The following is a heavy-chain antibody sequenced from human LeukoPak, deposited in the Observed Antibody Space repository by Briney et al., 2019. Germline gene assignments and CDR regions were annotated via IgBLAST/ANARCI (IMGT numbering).Heavy chain of an antibody. Sequence: GASVKVSCKASGGTFSSYAISWVGQAPGQGREGMGGIFAIFVTANNAQKLQSRVTITTDESTSTAYTEMSNLRSEDTGVYYCARDNWNYQSWFDPWGQGTLVTVSS. CDR1: GGTFSSYA. V-gene: IGHV1-69*05. D-gene: IGHD1-7*01. CDR2: IFAIFVTA. J-gene: IGHJ5*02. CDR3: ARDNWNYQSWFDP.